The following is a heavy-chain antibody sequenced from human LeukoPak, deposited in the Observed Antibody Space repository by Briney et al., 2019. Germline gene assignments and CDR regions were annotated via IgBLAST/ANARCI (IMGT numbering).Heavy chain of an antibody. CDR2: IYGGGGNR. V-gene: IGHV1-46*01. J-gene: IGHJ4*02. CDR1: GYTLINYH. Sequence: ASVKVSCKASGYTLINYHMHWVRQAPGQGREGMGVIYGGGGNRKYAQRFQGRVTMTRDTSTSTVYMELTSLRSEDTAVYYCAREGPSTYYFDEWGQGTLVTVSA. CDR3: AREGPSTYYFDE.